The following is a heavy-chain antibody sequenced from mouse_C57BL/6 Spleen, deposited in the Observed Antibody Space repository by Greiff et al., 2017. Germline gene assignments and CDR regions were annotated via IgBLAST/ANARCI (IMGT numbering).Heavy chain of an antibody. CDR3: TRECYYYVTNFDY. V-gene: IGHV1-15*01. CDR1: GYTFTDYE. D-gene: IGHD2-4*01. CDR2: IDPESGGT. J-gene: IGHJ2*01. Sequence: QVQLKESGAELVRPGASVTLSCKASGYTFTDYEMHWVKQTPVHGLEWIGAIDPESGGTASNQQFKGKAILTVDKSSSTAYMELSSLSSEDSAVYYCTRECYYYVTNFDYWGQGTTLTVSS.